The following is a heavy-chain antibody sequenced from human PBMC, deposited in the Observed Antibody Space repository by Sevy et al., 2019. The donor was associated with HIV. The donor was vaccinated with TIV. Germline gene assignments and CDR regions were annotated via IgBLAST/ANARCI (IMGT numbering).Heavy chain of an antibody. J-gene: IGHJ5*02. CDR2: IIPIFGTA. V-gene: IGHV1-69*13. CDR3: ARKAGDTADT. CDR1: GGTFSSYA. D-gene: IGHD5-18*01. Sequence: ASVKVSCKASGGTFSSYAISWVRQAPGQGLEWMGGIIPIFGTANYAQKFQGRVAITADESTSTAYMELSSLRSEDTAVYYCARKAGDTADTWGQGTLVTVSS.